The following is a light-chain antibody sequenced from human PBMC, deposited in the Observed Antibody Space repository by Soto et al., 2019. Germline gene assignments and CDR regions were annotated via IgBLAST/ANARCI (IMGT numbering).Light chain of an antibody. CDR1: SSDVGGYNY. Sequence: QSVLTQPASVSGSPGQSITISCTGTSSDVGGYNYVSWYQQHPGKAPKLMIYDVSNRPAGVSNRFSGSKSGNTVSLTITGLQAEDEADYYCSSYTSSSAWVFGRGSK. J-gene: IGLJ3*02. CDR2: DVS. CDR3: SSYTSSSAWV. V-gene: IGLV2-14*01.